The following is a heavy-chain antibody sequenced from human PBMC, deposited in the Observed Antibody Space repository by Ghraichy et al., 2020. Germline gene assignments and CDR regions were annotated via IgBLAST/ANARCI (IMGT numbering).Heavy chain of an antibody. CDR3: ARVWFGELLPLDYYGMDV. CDR2: ISSSGSTI. J-gene: IGHJ6*02. V-gene: IGHV3-11*04. CDR1: GFTFSDYY. Sequence: GESLNISCAASGFTFSDYYMSWIRQAPGKGLEWVSYISSSGSTIYYADSVKGRFTISRDNAKNSLYLQMNSLRAEDTAVYYCARVWFGELLPLDYYGMDVWGQGTTVTVSS. D-gene: IGHD3-10*01.